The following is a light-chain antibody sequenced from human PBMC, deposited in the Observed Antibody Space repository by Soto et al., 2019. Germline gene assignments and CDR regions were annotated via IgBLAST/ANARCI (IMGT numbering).Light chain of an antibody. V-gene: IGKV1-27*01. CDR1: QDISHY. J-gene: IGKJ1*01. CDR2: AAS. Sequence: DIQMTQSPSSLSASVGDRVTITCRASQDISHYLAWYQQKPGKVPHLLIYAASTLQSGVPSRFSGSGSGTDFTLTISSLQPDDFATYYCQHYNSYPWAFGQGTKVEIK. CDR3: QHYNSYPWA.